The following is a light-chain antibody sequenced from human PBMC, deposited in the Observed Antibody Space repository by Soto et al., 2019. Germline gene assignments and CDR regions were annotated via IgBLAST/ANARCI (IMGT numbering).Light chain of an antibody. Sequence: QSALTQPASVSGSPGQSIAISCTGTNSDVGGYNYVSWYQQHPGKAPKLMIYDVSNRPSGVSDRFSGSKSGNTASLTISGLQAEDEADYYCSSYTSNSTRVFGSGTKVTVL. CDR2: DVS. V-gene: IGLV2-14*01. CDR1: NSDVGGYNY. CDR3: SSYTSNSTRV. J-gene: IGLJ1*01.